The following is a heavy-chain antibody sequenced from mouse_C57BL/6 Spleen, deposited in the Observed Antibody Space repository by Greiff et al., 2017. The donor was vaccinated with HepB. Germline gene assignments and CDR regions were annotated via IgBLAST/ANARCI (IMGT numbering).Heavy chain of an antibody. Sequence: QVQLQQPGAELVRPGSSVKLSCKASGYTFTSYWMDWVKQRPGQGLEWIGNIYPSDSETHYNQKFKDKATLTVDKSSSTAYMQLSSLTSEDSAVYYCAMGRLRHYFDYWGQGTTLTVSS. CDR2: IYPSDSET. CDR3: AMGRLRHYFDY. J-gene: IGHJ2*01. V-gene: IGHV1-61*01. CDR1: GYTFTSYW. D-gene: IGHD2-4*01.